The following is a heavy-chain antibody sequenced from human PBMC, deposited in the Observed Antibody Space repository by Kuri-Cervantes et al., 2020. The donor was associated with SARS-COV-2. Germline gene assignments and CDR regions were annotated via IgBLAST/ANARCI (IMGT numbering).Heavy chain of an antibody. V-gene: IGHV4-34*01. CDR2: INDSGAT. CDR1: GGSFSGYQ. CDR3: ARGVPGY. D-gene: IGHD6-6*01. J-gene: IGHJ4*02. Sequence: SETLSLTCAVYGGSFSGYQWSWIRQTPGMGLEWIGQINDSGATKYSPSLKSRVIVSMDKSKNQFSLKLGSVTAADTAIYYCARGVPGYWGQGSLVTVSS.